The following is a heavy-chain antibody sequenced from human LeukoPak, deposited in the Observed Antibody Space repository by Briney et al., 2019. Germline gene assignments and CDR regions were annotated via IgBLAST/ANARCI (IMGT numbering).Heavy chain of an antibody. V-gene: IGHV4-4*07. J-gene: IGHJ4*02. CDR3: ARGKYDTSGYYQQFDF. CDR1: GGSISGYY. Sequence: PSETLSLTCVVSGGSISGYYWNWIRQSAGKGLEWIGRIYSSGNTTYNPSLESRVSMSVETSKKQLSLRLSSVTAADTVVYYCARGKYDTSGYYQQFDFWGQGTLVTVSS. CDR2: IYSSGNT. D-gene: IGHD3-22*01.